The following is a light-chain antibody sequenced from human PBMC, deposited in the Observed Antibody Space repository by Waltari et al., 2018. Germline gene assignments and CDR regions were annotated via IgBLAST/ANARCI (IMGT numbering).Light chain of an antibody. J-gene: IGKJ2*01. CDR3: QQSFSTPYT. CDR1: QSISTS. CDR2: AAS. V-gene: IGKV1-39*01. Sequence: DIQMTQSPSSLSASVGDRITITCRASQSISTSLNWYQQKPGTTPKLLIYAASSLQSGVPSRFRGSGSGTDFTLTISSLQPEDFSTYYCQQSFSTPYTFGQGTKLEIK.